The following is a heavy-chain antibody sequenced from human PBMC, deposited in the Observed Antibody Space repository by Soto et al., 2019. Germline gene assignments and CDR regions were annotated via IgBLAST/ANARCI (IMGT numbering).Heavy chain of an antibody. D-gene: IGHD2-15*01. V-gene: IGHV3-23*01. CDR3: AKWTCSGGSCYFDY. Sequence: EVQLLESGGGLVQPGGSLRLSCAAPGLTFRTYAMTWVRQAPGKGLEWVSIISGSGGSTYYADSVKGGFTVSRDNSKNTLYVQMNSLRAEDTAVYYCAKWTCSGGSCYFDYWGQGTLVTVSS. CDR2: ISGSGGST. J-gene: IGHJ4*02. CDR1: GLTFRTYA.